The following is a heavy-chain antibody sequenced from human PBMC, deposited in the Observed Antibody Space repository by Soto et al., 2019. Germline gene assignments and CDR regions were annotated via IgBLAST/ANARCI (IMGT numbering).Heavy chain of an antibody. D-gene: IGHD3-22*01. CDR2: ITGSGAYA. CDR3: AKRRYDSSGYFDY. V-gene: IGHV3-23*01. CDR1: GFTFSSYA. Sequence: PGGSLRLSCAASGFTFSSYAMSWVRQAPGKGLEWVSAITGSGAYANYADSVKGRFTISRDNSKNTLYLQMNSLTAEDTAVYYCAKRRYDSSGYFDYWGQGTLVTVSS. J-gene: IGHJ4*02.